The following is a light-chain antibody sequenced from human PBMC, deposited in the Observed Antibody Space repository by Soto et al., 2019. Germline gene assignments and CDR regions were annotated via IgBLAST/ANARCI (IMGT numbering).Light chain of an antibody. J-gene: IGKJ1*01. CDR3: QQYNDYSWT. CDR2: LAS. V-gene: IGKV1-5*01. CDR1: QTISSW. Sequence: DIRMTQSPSTLSGSVGDRVTITCRASQTISSWLAWYQQRPGKAPKLLIYLASSLSSGVPSKFSGSGSGTEFTLTISSLQPDDVAIYYCQQYNDYSWTFGQGTKVDIK.